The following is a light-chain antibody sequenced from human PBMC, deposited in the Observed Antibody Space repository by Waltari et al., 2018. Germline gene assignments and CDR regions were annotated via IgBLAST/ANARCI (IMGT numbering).Light chain of an antibody. Sequence: QSALTQPASVSGSPGQSITIPCTGTSSDVGGYNYVSWNQQHPGKAPKLMIYDVSERPSGVSNHFSGSKSGNTASLTISGLQAEDEADYYCSSYTSSNTWVFGGGTKLTVL. CDR3: SSYTSSNTWV. V-gene: IGLV2-14*01. CDR1: SSDVGGYNY. J-gene: IGLJ3*02. CDR2: DVS.